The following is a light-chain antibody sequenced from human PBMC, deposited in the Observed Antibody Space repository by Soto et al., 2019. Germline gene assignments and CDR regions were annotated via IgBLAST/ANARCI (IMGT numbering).Light chain of an antibody. J-gene: IGKJ1*01. Sequence: DIQMTQSPSTLSASVGDRVTITCLASQSISTWLAWYQQKPGKAPNLLIYDASSLASGVPSRFSGSGSGTEFTLTISSLQPDDFATFYCQQYNSNSKTFGQGTKVDI. CDR2: DAS. CDR3: QQYNSNSKT. CDR1: QSISTW. V-gene: IGKV1-5*01.